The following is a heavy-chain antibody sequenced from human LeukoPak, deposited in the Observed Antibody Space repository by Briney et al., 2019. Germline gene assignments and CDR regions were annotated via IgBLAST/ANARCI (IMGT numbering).Heavy chain of an antibody. V-gene: IGHV5-51*01. J-gene: IGHJ4*02. CDR1: GYSFTSYW. CDR2: IYPSDSDT. Sequence: GESLKISCKGSGYSFTSYWIGWVRQMPGKGLEWMGIIYPSDSDTTYSPSFQGQVTISADKSISTAYLQWSSLKASDTALYYCARQHYYDSSGYFLDYWGQGTLVTVSS. CDR3: ARQHYYDSSGYFLDY. D-gene: IGHD3-22*01.